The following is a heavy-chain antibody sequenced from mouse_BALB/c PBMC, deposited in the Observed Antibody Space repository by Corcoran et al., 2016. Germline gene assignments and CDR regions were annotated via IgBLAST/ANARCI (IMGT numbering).Heavy chain of an antibody. Sequence: EVQLQQSGAELVKPGASVKLSCTASGFNIRDTYMHWVKQRPEQGLEWIGRIDPANGNTKYDPKFQGKATITADTSSNTAYLQLSSLTSEDTAVYYCARDGNYNYFDYWGQGTTLTVSS. J-gene: IGHJ2*01. CDR2: IDPANGNT. CDR3: ARDGNYNYFDY. D-gene: IGHD2-1*01. V-gene: IGHV14-3*02. CDR1: GFNIRDTY.